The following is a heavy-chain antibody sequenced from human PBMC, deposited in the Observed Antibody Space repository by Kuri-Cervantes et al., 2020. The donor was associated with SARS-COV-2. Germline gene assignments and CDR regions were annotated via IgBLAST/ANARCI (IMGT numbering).Heavy chain of an antibody. V-gene: IGHV1-2*02. CDR1: GYTFTGYY. D-gene: IGHD3-22*01. J-gene: IGHJ2*01. Sequence: ASVKVSCKASGYTFTGYYMHWVRQAPGQGLEWMGWINPNSGGTNYAQKFQGRVTITADESTSTAYMELSSLRSEDTAVYYCARDTYDSSGYHIPTRNWYFDLWGRGTLVTVSS. CDR2: INPNSGGT. CDR3: ARDTYDSSGYHIPTRNWYFDL.